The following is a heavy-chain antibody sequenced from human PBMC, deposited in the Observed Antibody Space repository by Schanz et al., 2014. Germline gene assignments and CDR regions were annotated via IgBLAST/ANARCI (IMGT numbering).Heavy chain of an antibody. J-gene: IGHJ4*02. D-gene: IGHD6-13*01. V-gene: IGHV1-46*01. Sequence: QVQLVQSGAEVKKPGASVKVSCKASGYTFTSYYMHWVRQAPGQGLEWMGIINPSGGSTSYAQKFQGRVTMTRDTCTSTVDMELSSLRSEDTAVYYCARDGEAAAGCDYWGQGTLVTVSS. CDR2: INPSGGST. CDR3: ARDGEAAAGCDY. CDR1: GYTFTSYY.